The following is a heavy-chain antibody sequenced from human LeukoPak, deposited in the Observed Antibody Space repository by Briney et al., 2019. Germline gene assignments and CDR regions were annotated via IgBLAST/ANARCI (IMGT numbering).Heavy chain of an antibody. Sequence: SETLSLTCTVSGGSISSYYWSWIRQPPGKGLEWIGYIYYSGSTNYNPSLKSRVTISVDTSKNQFSLKLSSVTAADTAVYYCARSRFLPAPGPGNYYGMDVWGQGTTVTVSS. D-gene: IGHD1-26*01. CDR2: IYYSGST. V-gene: IGHV4-59*01. CDR1: GGSISSYY. CDR3: ARSRFLPAPGPGNYYGMDV. J-gene: IGHJ6*02.